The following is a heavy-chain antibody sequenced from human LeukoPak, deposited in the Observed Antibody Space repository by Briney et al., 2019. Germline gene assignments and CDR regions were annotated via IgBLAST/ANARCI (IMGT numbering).Heavy chain of an antibody. J-gene: IGHJ6*04. Sequence: PWGTLSLTCAASGFTFSSYEWNWVRQAPGKGLVWVSYISSSGSTKYYADSVKGSFTISTDTTTNSLYLQINSPGAEDTAVYYCAVLGISMIGGVWGKGTTVTISS. D-gene: IGHD3-10*02. CDR3: AVLGISMIGGV. V-gene: IGHV3-48*03. CDR2: ISSSGSTK. CDR1: GFTFSSYE.